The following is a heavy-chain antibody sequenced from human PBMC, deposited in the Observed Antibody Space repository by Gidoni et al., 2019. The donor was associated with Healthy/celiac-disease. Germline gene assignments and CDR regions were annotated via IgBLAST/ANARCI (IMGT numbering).Heavy chain of an antibody. Sequence: VQLVQSGAEVKKPGASVKVSCQCSGSTFTGHHMTWVRQAPGQGLEWMGWIKPNSGGTNYAQKFQGRVTMTRDTSISTAYMELSRLRSDDTAVYYCARVMMRLKHWFDPWGQGTMVTVSS. CDR2: IKPNSGGT. V-gene: IGHV1-2*02. J-gene: IGHJ5*02. CDR1: GSTFTGHH. CDR3: ARVMMRLKHWFDP. D-gene: IGHD6-25*01.